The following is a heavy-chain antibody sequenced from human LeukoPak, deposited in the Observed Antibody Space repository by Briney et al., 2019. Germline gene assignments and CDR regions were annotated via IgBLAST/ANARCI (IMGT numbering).Heavy chain of an antibody. V-gene: IGHV1-69*13. J-gene: IGHJ5*02. D-gene: IGHD4-17*01. CDR2: IIPIFGTA. Sequence: SVKVSCKASGGTFSSYAISWVRQAPGQGLEWMGGIIPIFGTANYAQKFQGRVTITADESTSTAYKELSSLRSEDTAVYYCARHYGDYLGNWFDPWGQGTLVTVSS. CDR1: GGTFSSYA. CDR3: ARHYGDYLGNWFDP.